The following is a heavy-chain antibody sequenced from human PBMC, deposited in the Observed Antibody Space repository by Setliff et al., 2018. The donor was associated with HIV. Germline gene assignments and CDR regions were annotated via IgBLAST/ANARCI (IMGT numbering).Heavy chain of an antibody. D-gene: IGHD3-16*01. Sequence: SETLSLTCTVSGDSVNDRSYFWGWIRQPPGKGLEWIGTFYYNGDSRYNPSLKSRVTISVDMFKSQFSLKLSSVTAADTAVYYCARWGEPAQRGFDIWGQGTMVTVSS. V-gene: IGHV4-39*07. CDR2: FYYNGDS. J-gene: IGHJ3*02. CDR3: ARWGEPAQRGFDI. CDR1: GDSVNDRSYF.